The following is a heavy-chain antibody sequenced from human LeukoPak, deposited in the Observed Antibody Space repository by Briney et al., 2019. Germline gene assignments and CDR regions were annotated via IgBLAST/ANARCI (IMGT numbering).Heavy chain of an antibody. J-gene: IGHJ4*02. CDR2: IYYSGST. V-gene: IGHV4-59*01. D-gene: IGHD2-15*01. Sequence: SETLSLTCTVSGGSISSYYWSWIRQPPGKGLEGIGYIYYSGSTNYNPSLKSRVTISVDPSKNQFSLKLSSVTAADTAVYYCARVGYCSGGSCYSIFDYWGQGTLVTVS. CDR1: GGSISSYY. CDR3: ARVGYCSGGSCYSIFDY.